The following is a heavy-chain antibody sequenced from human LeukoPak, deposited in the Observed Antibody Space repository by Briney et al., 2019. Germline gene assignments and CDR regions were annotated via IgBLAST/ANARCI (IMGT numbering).Heavy chain of an antibody. Sequence: GGSLRLSCAASGFTFSDYYMSWIRQAPGKGLEWVSYISSSGSTIYYADSVKGRFTISRDNAKNSLYLQMNSLRAEDTAVYYCARGTYYDAAAGPTSWFDPWGQGTLVTVS. J-gene: IGHJ5*02. CDR2: ISSSGSTI. V-gene: IGHV3-11*01. CDR1: GFTFSDYY. D-gene: IGHD3-16*01. CDR3: ARGTYYDAAAGPTSWFDP.